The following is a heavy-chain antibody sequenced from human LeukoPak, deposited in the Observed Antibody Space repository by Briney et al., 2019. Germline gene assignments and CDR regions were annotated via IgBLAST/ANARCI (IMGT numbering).Heavy chain of an antibody. CDR1: GGSFSGYY. V-gene: IGHV4-34*01. Sequence: PSETLSLTCAVYGGSFSGYYWSWIRQPPGKGLEWIGEINHSGSTNYNPSLKSRVTISVDTSKNQFSLKLSSVTAADTAVYYCARGLFGESERDYGDYKGTPPANYFDYWGQGTLVTVSS. CDR2: INHSGST. J-gene: IGHJ4*02. CDR3: ARGLFGESERDYGDYKGTPPANYFDY. D-gene: IGHD4-17*01.